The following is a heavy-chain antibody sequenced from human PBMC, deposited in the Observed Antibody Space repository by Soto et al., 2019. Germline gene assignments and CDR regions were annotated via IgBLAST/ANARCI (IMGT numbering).Heavy chain of an antibody. V-gene: IGHV3-53*01. D-gene: IGHD6-13*01. Sequence: EVQLVESGGGLIQPGGSLRLSCAASGFTVSSNYMSWVRQAPGKGLEWVSVIYSGGSTYYADSVKGRFTISRDNSKNKLYLQMNSLRAEATAVYYCASSGASSSWFGFDYWGQGTLVTVSS. CDR2: IYSGGST. J-gene: IGHJ4*02. CDR1: GFTVSSNY. CDR3: ASSGASSSWFGFDY.